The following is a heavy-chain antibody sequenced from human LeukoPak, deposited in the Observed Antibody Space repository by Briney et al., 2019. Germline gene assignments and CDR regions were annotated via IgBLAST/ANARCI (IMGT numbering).Heavy chain of an antibody. CDR3: ARCTVTTDWYFDL. D-gene: IGHD4-11*01. CDR1: GYTFTGYY. V-gene: IGHV1-2*02. Sequence: ASVKVSCKASGYTFTGYYMHWVRRAPGQGLEWMGWINPNSGGTNYAQKFQGRVTMTRDTSISTAYMELSRLRSDDTAVYYCARCTVTTDWYFDLWGRGTLVTVSS. J-gene: IGHJ2*01. CDR2: INPNSGGT.